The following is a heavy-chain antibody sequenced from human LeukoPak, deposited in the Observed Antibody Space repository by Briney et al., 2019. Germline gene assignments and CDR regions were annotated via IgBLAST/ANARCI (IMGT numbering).Heavy chain of an antibody. Sequence: SVKVSCKASGYTFTSYDINWVRQAPGQGLEWMGGIIPIFGTANYAQKFQGRVTITTDESTSTAYMELSSLRSEDTAVYYCAREGLTIFARHSQYYFDYWGQGTLVTVSS. CDR1: GYTFTSYD. V-gene: IGHV1-69*05. J-gene: IGHJ4*02. CDR2: IIPIFGTA. CDR3: AREGLTIFARHSQYYFDY. D-gene: IGHD3-3*01.